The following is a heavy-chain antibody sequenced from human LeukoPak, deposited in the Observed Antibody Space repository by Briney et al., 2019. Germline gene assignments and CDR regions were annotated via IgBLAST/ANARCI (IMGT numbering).Heavy chain of an antibody. CDR3: ARDTGPHDYSNFTPYYYYGMDV. CDR1: GGTFSSYA. CDR2: IIPIFGTV. J-gene: IGHJ6*02. Sequence: GASVKVSCKASGGTFSSYAISWVRQAPGQGLEWMGGIIPIFGTVNYAQKFQGRVTITADESTSTAYMELSSLRSEDTAVYYCARDTGPHDYSNFTPYYYYGMDVWGQGTTVTVSS. D-gene: IGHD4-11*01. V-gene: IGHV1-69*13.